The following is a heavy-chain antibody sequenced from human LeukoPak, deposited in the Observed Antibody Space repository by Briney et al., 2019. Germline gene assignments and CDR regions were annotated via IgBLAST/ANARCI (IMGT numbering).Heavy chain of an antibody. CDR1: GFTFRDFA. CDR3: ARELNGAFDP. CDR2: VRSKGNSYAT. Sequence: GGSLRLSCEASGFTFRDFAMHWVRQASGKGLEWVGRVRSKGNSYATSYAASVKGRFTISRDDSKNTLYLQMNSLRASDTAVYYCARELNGAFDPWGQGTLVTVSS. J-gene: IGHJ5*02. V-gene: IGHV3-73*01. D-gene: IGHD1-1*01.